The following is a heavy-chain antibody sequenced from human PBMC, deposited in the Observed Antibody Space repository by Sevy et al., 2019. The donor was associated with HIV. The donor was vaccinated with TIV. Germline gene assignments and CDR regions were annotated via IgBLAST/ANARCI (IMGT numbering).Heavy chain of an antibody. CDR3: ASQLGIGAFDI. V-gene: IGHV3-53*01. Sequence: GGSLRLSCAASGLSVSRNYLSWVRQAPGKGLEWVPVIYAGGSTYYADSVKGRFTVSRDKAKNTLYYKMNSLTAEDTAVYYCASQLGIGAFDIWGQGTMVTVSS. D-gene: IGHD7-27*01. CDR2: IYAGGST. J-gene: IGHJ3*02. CDR1: GLSVSRNY.